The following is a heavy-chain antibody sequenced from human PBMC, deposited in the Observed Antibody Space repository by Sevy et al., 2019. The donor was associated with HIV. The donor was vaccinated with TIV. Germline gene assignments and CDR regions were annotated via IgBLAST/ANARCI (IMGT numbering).Heavy chain of an antibody. J-gene: IGHJ4*02. V-gene: IGHV3-48*02. D-gene: IGHD3-10*01. CDR2: ISTTSNTI. Sequence: GGSLRLSCAASGFTFSHYSMNWVRQAPGKGLEWVSYISTTSNTIYYADSVKGRFTISRDNAKNSLYLQMNSLRDEDTAVYYCARVRGSGSDRHFDYWGQGTLVTVSS. CDR3: ARVRGSGSDRHFDY. CDR1: GFTFSHYS.